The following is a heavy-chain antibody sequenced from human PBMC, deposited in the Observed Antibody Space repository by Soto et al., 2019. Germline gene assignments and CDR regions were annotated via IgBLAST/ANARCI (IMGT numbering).Heavy chain of an antibody. V-gene: IGHV5-51*01. Sequence: GESLKISGKASGYNFTAYWIGWVLQMPGKGLEWMGLIYPGDSDTRYSPSFQAQVTISADKSLSIAYLQWSSLRASDTAMYYCARHNLRNAFDIWGRGTMVTVSS. J-gene: IGHJ3*02. CDR1: GYNFTAYW. CDR2: IYPGDSDT. CDR3: ARHNLRNAFDI.